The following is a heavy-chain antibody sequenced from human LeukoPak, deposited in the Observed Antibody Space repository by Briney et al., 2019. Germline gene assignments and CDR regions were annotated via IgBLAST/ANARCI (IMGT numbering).Heavy chain of an antibody. D-gene: IGHD3-10*01. CDR3: ARDGVLMVRGVRVLDYYHYYMDV. CDR2: IKQDGSEK. CDR1: GFTFSSYW. V-gene: IGHV3-7*01. Sequence: GGSLRLSCAASGFTFSSYWMTWVRQAPGKGLEWVANIKQDGSEKYYVDSVKGRFTISRDNAKNSLYLQMNSLRGEDTAVYYCARDGVLMVRGVRVLDYYHYYMDVWGKGTTVTISS. J-gene: IGHJ6*03.